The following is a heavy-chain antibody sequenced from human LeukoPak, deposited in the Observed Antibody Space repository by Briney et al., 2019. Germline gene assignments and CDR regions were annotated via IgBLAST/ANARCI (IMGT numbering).Heavy chain of an antibody. J-gene: IGHJ4*02. V-gene: IGHV3-30*18. CDR2: ISYGGSNK. CDR1: GFTFDDYG. CDR3: AKGALVHYYDSSGYYYV. Sequence: PGGSLRLSCAASGFTFDDYGMSWVRQAPGKGLEWVAVISYGGSNKYYADSVKGRFTISRDNSKNTLYLQMNSLRAEDTAVYYCAKGALVHYYDSSGYYYVWGQGTLVTVSS. D-gene: IGHD3-22*01.